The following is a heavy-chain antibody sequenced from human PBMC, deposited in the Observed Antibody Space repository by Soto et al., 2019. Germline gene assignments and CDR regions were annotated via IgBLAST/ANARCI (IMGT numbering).Heavy chain of an antibody. Sequence: QVQLVESGGGVVQPGRSLRLSCAASGFTFSSYGMYWVRQAPGKGLEWVAVISYDGSNKYYADSVKGRFTISRDNSKNTLYLQMNSLRAEDTAVYYCAKDWLWFGEYYYYGMDVWGQGTTVTVSS. CDR3: AKDWLWFGEYYYYGMDV. D-gene: IGHD3-10*01. CDR2: ISYDGSNK. CDR1: GFTFSSYG. V-gene: IGHV3-30*18. J-gene: IGHJ6*02.